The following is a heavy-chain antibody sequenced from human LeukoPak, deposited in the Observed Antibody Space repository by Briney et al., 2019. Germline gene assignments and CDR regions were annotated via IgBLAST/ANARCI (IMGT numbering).Heavy chain of an antibody. CDR2: IYTSGST. CDR3: ARSNKAIAAAGEFDY. D-gene: IGHD6-13*01. Sequence: SETLSPTCTVSGGSISSYYWSWIRQPAGKGLEWIGRIYTSGSTNYNPSLKSRVIMSVDTSKNQFSLKLSSVTAADTAVYYCARSNKAIAAAGEFDYWGRGTLVTVSS. J-gene: IGHJ4*02. V-gene: IGHV4-4*07. CDR1: GGSISSYY.